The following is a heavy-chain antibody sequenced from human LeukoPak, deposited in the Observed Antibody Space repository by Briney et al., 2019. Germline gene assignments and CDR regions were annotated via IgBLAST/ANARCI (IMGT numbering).Heavy chain of an antibody. Sequence: ASVKVSCKASGYTFTSYGISWVRQAPGQGLEWMGWISAYNGNTNYAQKLQGRVTMTTDTSTSTAYMELRSLRSDDTAVYYCARVYATVTPREWFDLWGQGTLVTVSS. CDR1: GYTFTSYG. CDR3: ARVYATVTPREWFDL. V-gene: IGHV1-18*04. D-gene: IGHD4-17*01. J-gene: IGHJ5*02. CDR2: ISAYNGNT.